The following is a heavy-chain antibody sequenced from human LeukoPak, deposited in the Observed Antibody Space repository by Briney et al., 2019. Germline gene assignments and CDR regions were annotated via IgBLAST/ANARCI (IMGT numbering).Heavy chain of an antibody. CDR3: ARDGGSYNAEFDY. CDR2: IYYSEST. CDR1: GGSISSRVYY. J-gene: IGHJ4*02. V-gene: IGHV4-39*07. Sequence: SETLSLNCTVSGGSISSRVYYWGWIRQPPGKGLEWIGSIYYSESTYYNPSLKSRVNISVDTSKIQFSLKLNSVTAADTAVYYCARDGGSYNAEFDYWGQGSLVTVSS. D-gene: IGHD1-26*01.